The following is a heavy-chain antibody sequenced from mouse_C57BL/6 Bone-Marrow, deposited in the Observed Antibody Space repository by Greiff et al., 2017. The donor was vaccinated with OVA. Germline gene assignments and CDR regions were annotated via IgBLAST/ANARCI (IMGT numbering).Heavy chain of an antibody. CDR1: GYTFTSYW. CDR3: ARRELTGTTWFAY. V-gene: IGHV1-55*01. Sequence: QVQLKQPGAELVKPGASVKMSCKASGYTFTSYWITWVKQRPGQGLEWIGDIYPGSGSTNYNEKFKSKATLTVDTSSSTAYMQLSSLTSEDSAVYYCARRELTGTTWFAYWGQGTLVTVSA. D-gene: IGHD4-1*01. CDR2: IYPGSGST. J-gene: IGHJ3*01.